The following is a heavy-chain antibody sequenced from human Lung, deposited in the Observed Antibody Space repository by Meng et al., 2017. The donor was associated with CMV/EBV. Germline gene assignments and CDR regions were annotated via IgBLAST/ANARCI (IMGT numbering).Heavy chain of an antibody. CDR1: GFILSDHY. D-gene: IGHD1-26*01. CDR2: AANKANRYTA. J-gene: IGHJ3*02. CDR3: NRCHSGSDIYAFDI. V-gene: IGHV3-72*01. Sequence: GGSXRLXXAASGFILSDHYIDWVRQAPGKGLEWIGRAANKANRYTAEYAASVKGSFTFSRYESENSLYLQMNSLKSEDTAVYYCNRCHSGSDIYAFDIWGQGTXVTVSS.